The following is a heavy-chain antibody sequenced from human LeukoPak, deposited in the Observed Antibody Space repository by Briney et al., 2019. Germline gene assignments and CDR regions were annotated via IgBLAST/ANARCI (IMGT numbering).Heavy chain of an antibody. J-gene: IGHJ5*02. Sequence: PSETLSLTCTVPGGSISSSPYYWGWIRQPPGKGLEWIGSIYYSGTTHYNPSLESRVTISVDTSKNQFSLKLASVTAADTAIYYCAKGAGGFSYYNWFDPWGQGTLVTVSS. CDR1: GGSISSSPYY. CDR3: AKGAGGFSYYNWFDP. D-gene: IGHD5-18*01. CDR2: IYYSGTT. V-gene: IGHV4-39*07.